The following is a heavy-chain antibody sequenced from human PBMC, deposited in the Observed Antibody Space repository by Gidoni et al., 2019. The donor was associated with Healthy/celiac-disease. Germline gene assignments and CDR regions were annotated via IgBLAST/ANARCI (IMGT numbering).Heavy chain of an antibody. Sequence: QLQLQESGPGLVKPSETLSLTCTVSGGSISSSSYYWGWIRQPPGKGLEWIGSIYYSGSTYYNPSLKSRVTISVDTSKNQFSLKLSSVTAADTAVYYCARTPTLLRFLFHYWGQGTLVTVSS. V-gene: IGHV4-39*01. D-gene: IGHD3-3*01. CDR2: IYYSGST. J-gene: IGHJ4*02. CDR1: GGSISSSSYY. CDR3: ARTPTLLRFLFHY.